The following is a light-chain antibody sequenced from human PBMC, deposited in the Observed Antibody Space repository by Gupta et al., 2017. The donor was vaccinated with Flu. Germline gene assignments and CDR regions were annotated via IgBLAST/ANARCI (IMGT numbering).Light chain of an antibody. J-gene: IGLJ2*01. Sequence: QSALPQPPHASGSPVQSVTISCTGTSSDVGGSTYVPWYQPHPGQAPQSLIYEVSTRPAWVTDDFSGSKTGNTASLTFSGLQAEDEADYYCSSYGVIHSVIFGGGTKLTVL. CDR1: SSDVGGSTY. CDR3: SSYGVIHSVI. V-gene: IGLV2-8*01. CDR2: EVS.